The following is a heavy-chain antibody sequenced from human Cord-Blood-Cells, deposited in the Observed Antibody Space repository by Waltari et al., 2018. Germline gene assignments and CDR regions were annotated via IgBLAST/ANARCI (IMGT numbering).Heavy chain of an antibody. J-gene: IGHJ6*02. Sequence: QVQLQESGPGLVKPSETLSLTCTVSGYSISSGYYWGWIRQPPGKGLEWIGSIYHSGSTDYNPSVKSRVTISVDTSKNQFSLKRSSGTAADTAVYYCARDEYCSSTCCYGVDYYYYYGMDVWGQGTTVTVSS. D-gene: IGHD2-2*01. CDR3: ARDEYCSSTCCYGVDYYYYYGMDV. CDR2: IYHSGST. V-gene: IGHV4-38-2*02. CDR1: GYSISSGYY.